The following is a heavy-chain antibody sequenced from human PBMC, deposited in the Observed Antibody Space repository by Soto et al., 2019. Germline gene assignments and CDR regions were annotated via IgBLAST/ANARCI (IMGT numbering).Heavy chain of an antibody. CDR2: ITPLFGTP. CDR1: GGTFSSYA. CDR3: AREYNWNDVRYGMDV. V-gene: IGHV1-69*13. J-gene: IGHJ6*02. D-gene: IGHD1-20*01. Sequence: SVKVSCKTSGGTFSSYAISWVRQAPGQGLDWMGGITPLFGTPKYAQKFQGRVTITADESTSTAYMEISSLVSEDTAVYFCAREYNWNDVRYGMDVWGQGTTVTVSS.